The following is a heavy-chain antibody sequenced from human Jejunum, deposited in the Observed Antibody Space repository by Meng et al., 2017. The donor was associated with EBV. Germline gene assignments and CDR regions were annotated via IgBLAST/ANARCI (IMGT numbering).Heavy chain of an antibody. CDR3: ALVLRARFNYFDP. CDR1: GNIFSDYY. D-gene: IGHD4/OR15-4a*01. CDR2: VDPQDDET. J-gene: IGHJ5*02. Sequence: EVQLIQSGAEVKKPGATMKISFKVSGNIFSDYYMHWVRQAPGEGLEWMGLVDPQDDETLYAEKFQGRVTITADTSPDTAYMELSSLRSEDTAIYYCALVLRARFNYFDPWGQGTLVTVSS. V-gene: IGHV1-69-2*01.